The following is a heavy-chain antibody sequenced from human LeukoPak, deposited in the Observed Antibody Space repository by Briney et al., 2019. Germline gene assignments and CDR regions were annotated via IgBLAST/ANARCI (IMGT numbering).Heavy chain of an antibody. CDR3: ARDSYGDYFPYYYYGMDV. CDR2: IIPIFGTA. Sequence: GASVKVSCKASGGSFSSYAISWVRQAPGQGLEWMGGIIPIFGTANYAQKFQGRVTITADESTSTAYMELSSLRSEDTAVYYCARDSYGDYFPYYYYGMDVWGQGTTVTVSS. D-gene: IGHD4-17*01. J-gene: IGHJ6*02. V-gene: IGHV1-69*13. CDR1: GGSFSSYA.